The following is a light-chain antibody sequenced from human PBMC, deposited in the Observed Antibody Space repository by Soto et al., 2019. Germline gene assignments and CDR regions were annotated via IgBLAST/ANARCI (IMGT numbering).Light chain of an antibody. Sequence: EIVLKQSPGTLSLSPGERATLSCRASQSVTSNYLAWYQQKPGQAPRLLISGASSRATGIPDRFTGSGSGTDFTLTISRLEPEDFAVYYCQQYGSSPRTFGQGTKVDI. V-gene: IGKV3-20*01. CDR3: QQYGSSPRT. CDR2: GAS. J-gene: IGKJ1*01. CDR1: QSVTSNY.